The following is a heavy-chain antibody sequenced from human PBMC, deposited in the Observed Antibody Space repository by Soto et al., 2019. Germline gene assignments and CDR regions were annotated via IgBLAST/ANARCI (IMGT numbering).Heavy chain of an antibody. J-gene: IGHJ4*02. CDR2: IYSTGTT. Sequence: EVQLVESGGGLIQPGGSLRLSCAASGFTVGNNYMSWVRQAPGKRLEWVSLIYSTGTTRYADSVKGRFTVSRDNAKNTLYLQMNSLRAEDTAVYYCAKDGRGSGSHYKSFGYWGQGTLVTVSS. V-gene: IGHV3-53*01. CDR1: GFTVGNNY. CDR3: AKDGRGSGSHYKSFGY. D-gene: IGHD3-10*01.